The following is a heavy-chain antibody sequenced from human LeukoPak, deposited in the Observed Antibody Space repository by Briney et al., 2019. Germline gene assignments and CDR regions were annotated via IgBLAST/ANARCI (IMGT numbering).Heavy chain of an antibody. CDR1: GFIVSSNY. CDR3: ARDSVGTTTSQYGMDV. Sequence: PGGSLRLSCAASGFIVSSNYMSWVRQAPGKGLEWVSIINSGGTTYYADSVKGRFTIPRDNSKNTLYLHMNSLRAEDTAVYYCARDSVGTTTSQYGMDVWGQGTTVTVSS. J-gene: IGHJ6*02. CDR2: INSGGTT. V-gene: IGHV3-66*01. D-gene: IGHD2-21*02.